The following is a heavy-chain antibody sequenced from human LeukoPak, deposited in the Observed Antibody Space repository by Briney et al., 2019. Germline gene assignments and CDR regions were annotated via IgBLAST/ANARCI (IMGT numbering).Heavy chain of an antibody. CDR3: ARDLYSSGWYAVGDY. CDR1: GGPISSYY. J-gene: IGHJ4*02. Sequence: PSETLSLTCTVSGGPISSYYWSWIRQPAGKGLEWIGRIYTSGSTNYNPSLKSRVTMSVDTSKNQFSLKLSSVTAADTAVYYCARDLYSSGWYAVGDYWGQGTLVTVSS. V-gene: IGHV4-4*07. D-gene: IGHD6-19*01. CDR2: IYTSGST.